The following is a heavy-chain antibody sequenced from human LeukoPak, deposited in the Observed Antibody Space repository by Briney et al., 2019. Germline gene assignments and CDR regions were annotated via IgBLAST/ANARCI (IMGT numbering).Heavy chain of an antibody. CDR1: GGTFSSYA. J-gene: IGHJ4*02. V-gene: IGHV1-69*13. CDR2: IISIFGTA. D-gene: IGHD5-18*01. Sequence: ASVKVSCKASGGTFSSYAISWVRQAPGQGLEWMGGIISIFGTANYAQKFQGRVTITADESTSTAYMELSSLRSEDTAVYYCARDHWDVDTAMETSEDYWGQGTLVTVSS. CDR3: ARDHWDVDTAMETSEDY.